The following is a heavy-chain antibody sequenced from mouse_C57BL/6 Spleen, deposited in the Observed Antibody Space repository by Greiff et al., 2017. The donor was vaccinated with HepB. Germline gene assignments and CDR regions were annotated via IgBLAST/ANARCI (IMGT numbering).Heavy chain of an antibody. CDR3: ARRGGLYYGSSRYYFDY. Sequence: QVQLQHSGAELVKPGASVKISCKASGYAFSSYWMNWVKQRPGKGLEWIGQIYPGDGDTNYNGKFKGKATLTADKSSSTAYMQLSSLTSEDSAVYFCARRGGLYYGSSRYYFDYWGQGTTLTVSS. D-gene: IGHD1-1*01. V-gene: IGHV1-80*01. J-gene: IGHJ2*01. CDR1: GYAFSSYW. CDR2: IYPGDGDT.